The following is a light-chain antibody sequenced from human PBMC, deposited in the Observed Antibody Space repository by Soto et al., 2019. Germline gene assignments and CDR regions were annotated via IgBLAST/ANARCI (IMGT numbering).Light chain of an antibody. CDR1: QGISSA. Sequence: AIQLTQSPSSVSASVGDRVTITCRASQGISSALAWYQQKPGKAPKLLIYDASSLESGVPSRFSGSGSGTDFTLTISSLQPEDFATYYCQQFNSYPITFGQGTRLEIK. V-gene: IGKV1-13*02. CDR2: DAS. J-gene: IGKJ5*01. CDR3: QQFNSYPIT.